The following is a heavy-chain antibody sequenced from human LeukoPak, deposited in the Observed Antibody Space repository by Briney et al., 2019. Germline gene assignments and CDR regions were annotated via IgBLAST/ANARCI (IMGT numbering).Heavy chain of an antibody. CDR2: IDQGGSVR. CDR1: GFNFSTYW. CDR3: ARDPESSSFDL. Sequence: PGGSLRLSCAASGFNFSTYWMSWVRQTPEKGLEFVANIDQGGSVRNYMDSLKGRCTISRDNAKKSLCLEINSLRADDTAVYYCARDPESSSFDLWGRGALVTVSS. V-gene: IGHV3-7*01. D-gene: IGHD6-13*01. J-gene: IGHJ4*02.